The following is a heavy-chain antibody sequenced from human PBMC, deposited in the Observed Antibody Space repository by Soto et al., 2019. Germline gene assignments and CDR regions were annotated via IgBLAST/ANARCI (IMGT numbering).Heavy chain of an antibody. CDR3: ARDFAWSYSSVWHEYFQH. J-gene: IGHJ1*01. D-gene: IGHD6-19*01. Sequence: QVQLVESGGGVVQPGRSLRLSCAASGFTFSSYGMHWVRQAPGKGLEWVAVIWYDGSNKYYADSVKGRFTISRDNSKNTRYLQMNSLRAEDTAVYYCARDFAWSYSSVWHEYFQHWGQGTLVTVSS. CDR2: IWYDGSNK. V-gene: IGHV3-33*01. CDR1: GFTFSSYG.